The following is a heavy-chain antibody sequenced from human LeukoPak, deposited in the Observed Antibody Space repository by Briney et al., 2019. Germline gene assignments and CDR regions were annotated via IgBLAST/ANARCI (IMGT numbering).Heavy chain of an antibody. V-gene: IGHV1-18*01. J-gene: IGHJ4*02. CDR1: GYTFSNYG. CDR2: IAVYNANT. Sequence: APVKVSCKASGYTFSNYGISWVRQAPGQGLEWMGWIAVYNANTNYAQNLQDRVTMTTDTATSTAYMELRSLRSDDTAMYYCARDFAGLFDYWGQGTLVTVSP. CDR3: ARDFAGLFDY. D-gene: IGHD2-21*01.